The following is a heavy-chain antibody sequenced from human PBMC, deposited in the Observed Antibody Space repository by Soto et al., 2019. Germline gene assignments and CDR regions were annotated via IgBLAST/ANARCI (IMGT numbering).Heavy chain of an antibody. Sequence: PSQTLSLTCAISGDSVSSNSAAWNWIRQSPSRGLEWLGRTYYRSKWYNDYAVSVKSRITINPDTSKNQFSLQLNSVTPEDTAVYYCAREGTSITIFGVVIIEPLDSWGQGTLVTVSS. J-gene: IGHJ4*02. CDR1: GDSVSSNSAA. V-gene: IGHV6-1*01. D-gene: IGHD3-3*01. CDR2: TYYRSKWYN. CDR3: AREGTSITIFGVVIIEPLDS.